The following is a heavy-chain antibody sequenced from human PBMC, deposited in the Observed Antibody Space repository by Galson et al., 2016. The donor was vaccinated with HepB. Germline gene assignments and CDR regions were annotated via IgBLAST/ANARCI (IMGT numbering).Heavy chain of an antibody. CDR2: IILLFGTA. D-gene: IGHD6-13*01. CDR3: ARGWPALYSRTWDVYSYMDV. CDR1: GGSFSNYV. V-gene: IGHV1-69*06. Sequence: SVKVSCKASGGSFSNYVISWVRQAPGQGLEWMGGIILLFGTADYAQKFQGRVTITADKSTSTVYMELSSLRSEDTAVYYCARGWPALYSRTWDVYSYMDVGGKGTTLTVSS. J-gene: IGHJ6*03.